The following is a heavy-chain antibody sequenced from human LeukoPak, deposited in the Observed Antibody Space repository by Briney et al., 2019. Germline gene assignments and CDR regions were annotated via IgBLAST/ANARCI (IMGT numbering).Heavy chain of an antibody. V-gene: IGHV1-2*02. CDR1: GYTFTDYY. CDR2: INPNSGGT. J-gene: IGHJ4*02. D-gene: IGHD5-18*01. Sequence: GASVKVSCKASGYTFTDYYMYWVRQAPGQGLEWMGWINPNSGGTNYAQKFQGRVTMTRDTSISTAYLELSRLRSDDTAVYYCARDGTSVMVDFDYWGQGTLVTVSS. CDR3: ARDGTSVMVDFDY.